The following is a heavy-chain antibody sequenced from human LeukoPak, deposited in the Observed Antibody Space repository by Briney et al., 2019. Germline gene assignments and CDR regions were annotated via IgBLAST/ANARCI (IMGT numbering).Heavy chain of an antibody. V-gene: IGHV3-21*01. D-gene: IGHD3-22*01. Sequence: GGSLRLSCAASGFTFSSYTMNWVRQAPGKGLEWVSSISSSTHIYYADSVKGRFTISRDNAKNSLYLQMNSLRAEDTAVYYCARDLPGAYYYDSSGSLRTADYWGQGTLVTVSS. CDR3: ARDLPGAYYYDSSGSLRTADY. CDR1: GFTFSSYT. J-gene: IGHJ4*02. CDR2: ISSSTHI.